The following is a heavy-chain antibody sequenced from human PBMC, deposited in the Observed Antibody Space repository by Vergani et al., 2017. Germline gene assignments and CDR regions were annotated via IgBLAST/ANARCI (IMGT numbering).Heavy chain of an antibody. V-gene: IGHV3-33*01. J-gene: IGHJ6*03. D-gene: IGHD3-3*01. Sequence: QVQLVESGGGVVQPGRSLRLSCAASGFRFSSYGMNWVRQAPGKGLEWVAVIWYDGSNKYYADSVKGRFTISRDNSKNTLYLQMNSLRAEDTAVYYCARAXDDWKDYYYYYMDVWGKGTTVTVSS. CDR3: ARAXDDWKDYYYYYMDV. CDR1: GFRFSSYG. CDR2: IWYDGSNK.